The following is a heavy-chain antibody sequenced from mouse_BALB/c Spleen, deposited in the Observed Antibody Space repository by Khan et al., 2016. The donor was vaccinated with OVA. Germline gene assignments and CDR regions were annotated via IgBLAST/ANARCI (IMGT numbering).Heavy chain of an antibody. CDR1: GYTFTSYT. Sequence: QVQLKESGAELARPGASVKMSCTASGYTFTSYTIHWIKLRPGQGLEWIGFINPSNGYTNYNQKFKDKATLTADKSSTTVYMQLSSLTSDDSAVYNCVRDGAYHRNDGWFAYWGQGTLVTVSA. CDR3: VRDGAYHRNDGWFAY. J-gene: IGHJ3*01. V-gene: IGHV1-4*01. CDR2: INPSNGYT. D-gene: IGHD2-14*01.